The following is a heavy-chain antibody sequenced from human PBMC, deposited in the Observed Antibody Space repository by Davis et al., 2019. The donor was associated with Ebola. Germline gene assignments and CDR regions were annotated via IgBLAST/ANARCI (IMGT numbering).Heavy chain of an antibody. Sequence: GESLKIPCAASGFTFSSYGMHWVRQAPGKGLEWVAVISYDGSNKYYADSVKGRFTISRDNSKNTLYLQMNSLRAEDTAVYYCAKGKQWLAYYFDYWGQGTLVTVSS. J-gene: IGHJ4*02. CDR1: GFTFSSYG. D-gene: IGHD6-19*01. V-gene: IGHV3-30*18. CDR2: ISYDGSNK. CDR3: AKGKQWLAYYFDY.